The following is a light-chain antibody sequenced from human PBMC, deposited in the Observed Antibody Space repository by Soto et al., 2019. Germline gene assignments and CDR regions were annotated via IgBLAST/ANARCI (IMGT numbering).Light chain of an antibody. CDR1: SSDVGSYNL. V-gene: IGLV2-23*02. J-gene: IGLJ1*01. CDR2: EVS. CDR3: CSYARSSTYV. Sequence: QSALTQPASVSGSPGQSITISCTGTSSDVGSYNLVSWYQQHPGKAPKLVIFEVSKRPSGLSNRFSASKSGNTASLTISGLQAEDGADYYCCSYARSSTYVFGTGTKVTVL.